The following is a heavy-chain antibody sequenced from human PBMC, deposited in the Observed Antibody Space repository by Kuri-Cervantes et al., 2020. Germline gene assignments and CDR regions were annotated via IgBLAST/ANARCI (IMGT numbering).Heavy chain of an antibody. CDR3: ARGQVVAASMDV. CDR2: IRFDGSST. Sequence: GESLKISCAASGFTFSRHGMHWVRQAPGKGLEWVAFIRFDGSSTYHVDSVKGRFTISRDNAKNSLYLQMNSLRAEDTAVYYCARGQVVAASMDVWGKGTTVTVSS. J-gene: IGHJ6*03. CDR1: GFTFSRHG. V-gene: IGHV3-30*02. D-gene: IGHD2-15*01.